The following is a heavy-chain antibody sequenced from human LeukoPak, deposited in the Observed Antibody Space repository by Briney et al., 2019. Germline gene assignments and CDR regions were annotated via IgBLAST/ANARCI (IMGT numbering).Heavy chain of an antibody. CDR2: VSVNGGTT. J-gene: IGHJ4*02. CDR3: AKELPGPGNYAFDY. D-gene: IGHD3-10*01. CDR1: GVTFSSCA. Sequence: GGSLRLSCAASGVTFSSCAWSWVRQAPGKGLEWVLTVSVNGGTTYYADSVKGPFTISRDNSKNTLYLQMTSLRAEATAVYFCAKELPGPGNYAFDYWGQGTLVTVSS. V-gene: IGHV3-23*01.